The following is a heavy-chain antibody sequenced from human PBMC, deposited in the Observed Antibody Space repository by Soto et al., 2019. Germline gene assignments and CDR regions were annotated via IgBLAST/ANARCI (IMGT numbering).Heavy chain of an antibody. CDR2: ISDNGGDT. V-gene: IGHV3-23*01. Sequence: PGGSLRLSXAASGFTFRTYAMSWVRQAPGKGLEWVSVISDNGGDTKYADSVKGRFAMSRDNSRNTLYPQMDSLRADDTAVYYCAKGLRGGYPGSRIFDYWGQGTLVTVSS. D-gene: IGHD3-10*01. J-gene: IGHJ4*02. CDR1: GFTFRTYA. CDR3: AKGLRGGYPGSRIFDY.